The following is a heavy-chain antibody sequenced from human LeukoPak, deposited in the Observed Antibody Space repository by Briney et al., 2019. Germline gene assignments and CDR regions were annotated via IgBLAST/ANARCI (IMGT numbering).Heavy chain of an antibody. CDR3: ARDESWSNYYNFMDV. J-gene: IGHJ6*03. Sequence: GGSLRLSCAASGFTFSIHRMHWVRRAPGKGLEWVSYISSSSGTIYYADSVKGRFTISRDNAKNSLYLQMNSLRAEGTAVYYCARDESWSNYYNFMDVWGKGTTVTVSS. V-gene: IGHV3-48*04. CDR2: ISSSSGTI. D-gene: IGHD6-13*01. CDR1: GFTFSIHR.